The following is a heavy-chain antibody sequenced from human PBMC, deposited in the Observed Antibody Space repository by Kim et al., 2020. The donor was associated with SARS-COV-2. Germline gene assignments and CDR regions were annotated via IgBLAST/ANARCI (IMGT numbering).Heavy chain of an antibody. CDR3: ARDSYEPNCSGGSCYQPPHTGPDY. J-gene: IGHJ4*02. D-gene: IGHD2-15*01. CDR1: GGTFSSYA. V-gene: IGHV1-69*13. Sequence: SVKVSCKASGGTFSSYAISWVRQAPGQGLEWMGGIIPIFGTANYAQKFQGRVTITADESTSTAYMELSSLRSEDTAVYYCARDSYEPNCSGGSCYQPPHTGPDYWGQGTLVTVSS. CDR2: IIPIFGTA.